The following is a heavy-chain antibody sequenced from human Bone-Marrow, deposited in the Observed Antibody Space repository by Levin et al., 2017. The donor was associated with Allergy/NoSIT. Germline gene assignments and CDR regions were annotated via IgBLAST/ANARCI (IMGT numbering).Heavy chain of an antibody. D-gene: IGHD3-22*01. CDR2: IRYSGTT. CDR1: GSSISPYS. J-gene: IGHJ4*02. V-gene: IGHV4-59*03. CDR3: ARGHFDTSGYSNPFEY. Sequence: GSLRLSCSVSGSSISPYSWTWIRQSPGKGLEWIGYIRYSGTTSYNPSLESRVTISVDTSKNQFSLNLSSVTEADTAIYYCARGHFDTSGYSNPFEYWGQGILVTVSS.